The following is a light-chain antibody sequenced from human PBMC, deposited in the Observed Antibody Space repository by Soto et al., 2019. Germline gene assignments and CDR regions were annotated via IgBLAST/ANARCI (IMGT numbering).Light chain of an antibody. CDR3: SSYTSSSTPGV. CDR2: EVS. J-gene: IGLJ1*01. CDR1: SSDVGGYNY. Sequence: QSALTQPASVSGSPGQSITISCTGTSSDVGGYNYVSWYQQHPGKAPKLMIYEVSNRPSGVSNRFSGSKSGNTASLIISGLQAEDEADYYCSSYTSSSTPGVFGTGTKVTVL. V-gene: IGLV2-14*01.